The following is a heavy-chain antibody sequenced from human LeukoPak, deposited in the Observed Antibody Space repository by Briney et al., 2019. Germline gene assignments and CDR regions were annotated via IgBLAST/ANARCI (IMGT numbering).Heavy chain of an antibody. CDR1: GGSISSSSYY. CDR3: ARDGDGYRGGIDY. CDR2: IYYSGST. D-gene: IGHD5-24*01. V-gene: IGHV4-39*02. Sequence: SETLSLTCTVSGGSISSSSYYWGWIRQPPGKGLEWIGSIYYSGSTYYNPSLKSRVTISVDTSKNQFSLKLSSVTAADPAVYYCARDGDGYRGGIDYWGQGTLVTVSS. J-gene: IGHJ4*02.